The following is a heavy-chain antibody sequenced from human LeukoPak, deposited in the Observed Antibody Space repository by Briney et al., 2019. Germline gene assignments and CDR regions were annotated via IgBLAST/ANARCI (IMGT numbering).Heavy chain of an antibody. CDR3: ARVKNVVVVVPAAMSGFDY. D-gene: IGHD2-2*01. J-gene: IGHJ4*02. CDR1: GYTFTGYY. Sequence: ASVKVSCKASGYTFTGYYMHWVRQAPGQGLEWMGWINPNSGGTNYAQKFQGRVTMIRDTSISTAYMELSRLRSDDTAVYYCARVKNVVVVVPAAMSGFDYWGQGTLVTVSS. CDR2: INPNSGGT. V-gene: IGHV1-2*02.